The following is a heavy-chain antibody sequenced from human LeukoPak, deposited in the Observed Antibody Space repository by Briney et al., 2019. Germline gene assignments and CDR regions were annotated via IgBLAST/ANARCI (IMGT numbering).Heavy chain of an antibody. V-gene: IGHV4-59*08. CDR3: ARAKYGSVGEVFDY. D-gene: IGHD3-10*01. CDR2: IYYSGST. CDR1: GGSISSYY. Sequence: SETLSLTCTVSGGSISSYYWSWIRQPPGKGLEWIGYIYYSGSTNYNPSLKSRVTISEDTSKNQFSLKLSSVTAADTAVYYCARAKYGSVGEVFDYWGQGTLVTVSS. J-gene: IGHJ4*02.